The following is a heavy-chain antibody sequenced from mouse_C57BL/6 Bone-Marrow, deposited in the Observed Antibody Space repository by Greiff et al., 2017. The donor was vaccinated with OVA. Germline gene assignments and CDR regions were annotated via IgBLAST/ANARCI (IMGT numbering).Heavy chain of an antibody. Sequence: VQLQQPGAELVKPGASVKLSCKASGYTFTSYWMHWVKQRPGQGLEWIGMIHPNSGSTNYNEKFKSKATLTVDKSSSTAYMQLSSLTSEDSAVYYCARRDYGSSYNFDYWGQGTTLTVSS. J-gene: IGHJ2*01. CDR1: GYTFTSYW. CDR3: ARRDYGSSYNFDY. V-gene: IGHV1-64*01. CDR2: IHPNSGST. D-gene: IGHD1-1*01.